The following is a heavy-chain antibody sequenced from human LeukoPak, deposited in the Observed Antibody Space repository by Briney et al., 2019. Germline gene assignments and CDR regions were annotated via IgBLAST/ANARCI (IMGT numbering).Heavy chain of an antibody. CDR2: TTSTGTVT. V-gene: IGHV3-23*01. CDR3: ARVDTAMVPPY. J-gene: IGHJ4*02. D-gene: IGHD5-18*01. CDR1: GLTFSNYA. Sequence: GGSLRLSCAASGLTFSNYAMLWVRQAPGKGLEWISSTTSTGTVTFYADSVRGRFTISRDNPKDTLYLQMNSLRAEDTAVYYCARVDTAMVPPYWGQGTLVTVSS.